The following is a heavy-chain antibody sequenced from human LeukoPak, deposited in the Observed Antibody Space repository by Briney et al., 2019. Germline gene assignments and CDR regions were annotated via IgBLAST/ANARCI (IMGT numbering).Heavy chain of an antibody. Sequence: GGSLRLSCTASGFTVTSNYMSWVRKAPGKGLERVSVIYSGGSSFYADSVKVRFTISRDNSKNTVYLQMNSLRAEDTAVYYCAREDYYGSGSWDWGQGTMVTVSS. D-gene: IGHD3-10*01. CDR3: AREDYYGSGSWD. CDR1: GFTVTSNY. CDR2: IYSGGSS. V-gene: IGHV3-66*01. J-gene: IGHJ3*01.